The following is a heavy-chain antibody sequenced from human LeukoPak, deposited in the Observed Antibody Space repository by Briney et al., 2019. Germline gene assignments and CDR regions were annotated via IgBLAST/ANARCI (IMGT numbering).Heavy chain of an antibody. CDR2: INHSGST. Sequence: PSETLSLTRAVYGGSFSVYYWSWIRQPPGKGLEWIGEINHSGSTNYNPSLKSRVTISVDTSKNQFSLKLSSVTAADTAVYYCARGATVHIFDYWGQGTLVTVSS. V-gene: IGHV4-34*01. D-gene: IGHD4-11*01. CDR1: GGSFSVYY. J-gene: IGHJ4*02. CDR3: ARGATVHIFDY.